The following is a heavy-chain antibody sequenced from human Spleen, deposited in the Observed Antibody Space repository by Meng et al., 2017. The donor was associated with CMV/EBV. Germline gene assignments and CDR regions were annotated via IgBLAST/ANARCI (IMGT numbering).Heavy chain of an antibody. Sequence: LRLSCTVSGGSISSGDYYWSWIRQPPGKGLEWIGYIYYSGSTYYNPSLKSRVTISVDTSKNQFSLKLISVTAADTAVYYCARGPAAGTMDYWGQGTLVTVSS. J-gene: IGHJ4*02. V-gene: IGHV4-30-4*08. CDR2: IYYSGST. CDR3: ARGPAAGTMDY. D-gene: IGHD6-13*01. CDR1: GGSISSGDYY.